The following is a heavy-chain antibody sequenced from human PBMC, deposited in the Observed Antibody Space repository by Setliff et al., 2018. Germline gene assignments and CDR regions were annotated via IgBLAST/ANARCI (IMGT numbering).Heavy chain of an antibody. CDR2: ITSTSGTI. CDR1: GFSFSTYS. D-gene: IGHD3-22*01. Sequence: GGSLRLSCAASGFSFSTYSMNWVRQAPGEGLEWLSYITSTSGTIYYADSVRGRFTISRDNAKNSLYLQMNSLRAEDTAVYYCARVRGYDSSGFLNWFDPWGQGTLVTVSS. J-gene: IGHJ5*02. V-gene: IGHV3-48*04. CDR3: ARVRGYDSSGFLNWFDP.